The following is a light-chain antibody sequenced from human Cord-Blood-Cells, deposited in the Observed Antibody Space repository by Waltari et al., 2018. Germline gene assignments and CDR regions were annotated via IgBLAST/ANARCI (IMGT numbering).Light chain of an antibody. CDR1: NLRSYY. J-gene: IGLJ1*01. CDR2: GKN. CDR3: NSRDSSGNV. Sequence: SSELTQDPAVSVALGQTVRITCQGDNLRSYYASWYQQKPGQAPVLVIYGKNNRPSGIPDRFSGSSSGNTASLTITGAQAEDEADYYCNSRDSSGNVFGTGTKVTVL. V-gene: IGLV3-19*01.